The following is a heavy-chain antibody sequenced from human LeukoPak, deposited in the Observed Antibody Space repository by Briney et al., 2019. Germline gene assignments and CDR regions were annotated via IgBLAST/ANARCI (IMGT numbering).Heavy chain of an antibody. CDR3: ARGPPGICSSTSCYRYYYYMDV. D-gene: IGHD2-2*01. CDR2: IKHSGST. CDR1: GGSLSGYY. V-gene: IGHV4-34*01. J-gene: IGHJ6*03. Sequence: SETLSLTCAVYGGSLSGYYWSWIRQPPGKGLEWSGEIKHSGSTNYNPSLKSRVTISVDTSKNQFSLKLSSVTAADTAVYYCARGPPGICSSTSCYRYYYYMDVWGKGTTVTVSS.